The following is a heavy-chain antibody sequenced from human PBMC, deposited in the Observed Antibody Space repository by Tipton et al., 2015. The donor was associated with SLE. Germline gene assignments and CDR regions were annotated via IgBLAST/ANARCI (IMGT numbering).Heavy chain of an antibody. CDR3: ARHDTGSVRFDL. Sequence: TLSLTCTVSGGSINSYYWSWLRQPPGKGLEWIGYIDSSGSAKHIPPLQSRVILSIDTSKNQFSLRLNSVTAADTAVYFCARHDTGSVRFDLWGQGTLVTVSS. CDR1: GGSINSYY. V-gene: IGHV4-59*01. D-gene: IGHD1-14*01. CDR2: IDSSGSA. J-gene: IGHJ5*02.